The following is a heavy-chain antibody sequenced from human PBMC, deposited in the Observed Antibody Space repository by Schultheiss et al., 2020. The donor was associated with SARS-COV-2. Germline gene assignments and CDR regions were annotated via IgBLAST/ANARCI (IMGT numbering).Heavy chain of an antibody. CDR3: ARTAYYYGMDV. CDR2: IYHSGST. V-gene: IGHV4-4*02. J-gene: IGHJ6*02. Sequence: SETLSLTCAVSGGSISSSNWWSWVRQPPGKGLEWIGEIYHSGSTNYNPSLKSRVTISVDTSKNQFSLKLSSVTAADTAVYYCARTAYYYGMDVWGQGTTVTVSS. CDR1: GGSISSSNW.